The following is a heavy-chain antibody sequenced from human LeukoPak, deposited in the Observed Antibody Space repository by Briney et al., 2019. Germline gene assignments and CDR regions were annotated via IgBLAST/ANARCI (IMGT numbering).Heavy chain of an antibody. CDR2: IYTSGST. Sequence: SQTLSLTCTVSGGSISSGSYYWSWIRQPAGKGLEWIGRIYTSGSTNYNPSLKSRVTISVDTSKNQFSLKLSSVTAADTAVYYCARAWYHLDSDGYKGWLDPWGQGTLVTVSS. V-gene: IGHV4-61*02. CDR1: GGSISSGSYY. CDR3: ARAWYHLDSDGYKGWLDP. D-gene: IGHD5-24*01. J-gene: IGHJ5*02.